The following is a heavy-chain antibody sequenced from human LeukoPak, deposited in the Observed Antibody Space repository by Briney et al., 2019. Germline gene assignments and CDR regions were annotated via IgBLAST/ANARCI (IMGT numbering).Heavy chain of an antibody. CDR2: LGTRSSSI. CDR1: GFTFSSYA. V-gene: IGHV3-21*04. J-gene: IGHJ4*02. D-gene: IGHD6-6*01. CDR3: AKSRSIAAPGIN. Sequence: GGSLRLSCAASGFTFSSYAMNWVRQAPGKGLEWVSSLGTRSSSIYYADSVKGRFTISRDNSKNTLYLQMNSLRAEDTAVYYCAKSRSIAAPGINWGQGTLVTVSS.